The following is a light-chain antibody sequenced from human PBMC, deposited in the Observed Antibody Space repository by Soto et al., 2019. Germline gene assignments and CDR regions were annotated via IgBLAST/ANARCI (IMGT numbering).Light chain of an antibody. J-gene: IGKJ1*01. CDR3: QNYNSNPWK. Sequence: IQMTHSPSTLSASVLYIVTITFRSSQSINRWLAWYQQRPGKAPRLLIYYASTLESGVPSRFSGSESGTEFTLTITSLQPDDFATYYCQNYNSNPWKFGRGTKVDIK. V-gene: IGKV1-5*01. CDR1: QSINRW. CDR2: YAS.